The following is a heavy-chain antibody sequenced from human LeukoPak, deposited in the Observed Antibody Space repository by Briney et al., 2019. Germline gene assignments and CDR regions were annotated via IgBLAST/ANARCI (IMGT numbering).Heavy chain of an antibody. J-gene: IGHJ4*02. Sequence: GGSLRLSCAASGFTFSSYWMSWVRQAPGKGLEWVANIKQDGSEKYYVDSVKGRFTISRDNAKNSLYLQMNSLRAEDTAVYYCARASIVGAPLFDYWGQGTLVTVSS. CDR3: ARASIVGAPLFDY. D-gene: IGHD1-26*01. V-gene: IGHV3-7*01. CDR2: IKQDGSEK. CDR1: GFTFSSYW.